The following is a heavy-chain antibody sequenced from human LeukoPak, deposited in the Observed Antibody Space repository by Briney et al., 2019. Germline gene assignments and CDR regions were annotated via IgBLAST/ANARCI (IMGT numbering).Heavy chain of an antibody. J-gene: IGHJ4*02. Sequence: SVKVSCKASGGTFISYAISWVRQAPGQGLEWMGRIIPIFGTANYAQKFQGRVTITTDESTSTAYMELSSLRPEDPAVYYCARSFGYSYGYTPKYYFDYWGQGTLVTVSS. D-gene: IGHD5-18*01. V-gene: IGHV1-69*05. CDR1: GGTFISYA. CDR2: IIPIFGTA. CDR3: ARSFGYSYGYTPKYYFDY.